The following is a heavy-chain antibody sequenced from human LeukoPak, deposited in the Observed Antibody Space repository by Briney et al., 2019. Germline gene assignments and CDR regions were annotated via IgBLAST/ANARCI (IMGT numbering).Heavy chain of an antibody. Sequence: SETLPLTCAVYVGSFSGYYWSWIRQPPGKGLEWVGEINHGGSTNYNPSLKSRVTISVDTSKNQFSLKLNSVTAADTAVYYCARIGDGYNRPPDYWGQGTTVTVSS. CDR2: INHGGST. D-gene: IGHD5-24*01. J-gene: IGHJ4*02. CDR3: ARIGDGYNRPPDY. V-gene: IGHV4-34*01. CDR1: VGSFSGYY.